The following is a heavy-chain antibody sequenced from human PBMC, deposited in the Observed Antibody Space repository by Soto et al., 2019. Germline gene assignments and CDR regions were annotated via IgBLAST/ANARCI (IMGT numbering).Heavy chain of an antibody. CDR1: GFTFSHYA. Sequence: EVRLLEYGCGFVQPGGSLRLSWAASGFTFSHYARSWFRQDPGNGLEWVSGLNGSCGRTSSADYVKGRFAISRDNSNNTLYLQMNSLRDVEKAVYYCARGFSAGKGSPPFYLGEGLLVT. J-gene: IGHJ4*02. V-gene: IGHV3-23*01. CDR2: LNGSCGRT. CDR3: ARGFSAGKGSPPFY. D-gene: IGHD3-10*01.